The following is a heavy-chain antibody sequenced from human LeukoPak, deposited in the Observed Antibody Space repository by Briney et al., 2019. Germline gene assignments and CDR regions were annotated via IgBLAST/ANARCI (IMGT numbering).Heavy chain of an antibody. J-gene: IGHJ4*02. Sequence: PGGSLRLSCAASGFTFSNYWMHWVRQAPGKGLEWVANIKQDGSEKYYVGSVKGCFSTSRDNARNSVYLQMNSLRAEDTAVYYCARALSAWGQGTLVTVSS. CDR3: ARALSA. CDR2: IKQDGSEK. D-gene: IGHD3-3*01. CDR1: GFTFSNYW. V-gene: IGHV3-7*03.